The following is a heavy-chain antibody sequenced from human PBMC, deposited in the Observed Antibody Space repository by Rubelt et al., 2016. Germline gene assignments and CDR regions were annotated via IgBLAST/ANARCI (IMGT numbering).Heavy chain of an antibody. CDR1: GFTFSSYA. CDR3: ARARAGD. D-gene: IGHD6-19*01. Sequence: EVQLVESGGGLVKPGGSLRLSCAASGFTFSSYAMSWVRQAPGKGLEWVSAISGSGGSTYYADSVKGRFTMSRDNAKNLLYLQMNNLRAEDTAVYYCARARAGDWGQGTLVTVSS. J-gene: IGHJ1*01. CDR2: ISGSGGST. V-gene: IGHV3-23*04.